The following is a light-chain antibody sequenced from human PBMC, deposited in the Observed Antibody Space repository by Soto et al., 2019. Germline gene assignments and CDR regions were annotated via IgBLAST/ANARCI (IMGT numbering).Light chain of an antibody. J-gene: IGLJ2*01. V-gene: IGLV2-8*01. CDR3: SSYAGSNNFV. CDR1: SSDGGGYNS. CDR2: EVS. Sequence: QLVLTQPPSASGSPGQSVTISCTGTSSDGGGYNSVSWYQQHPGKAPKLVIYEVSKRPSGVPDRFSGSKSGNTASLIVSGLQAEDEADYYCSSYAGSNNFVFGGGTKLTVL.